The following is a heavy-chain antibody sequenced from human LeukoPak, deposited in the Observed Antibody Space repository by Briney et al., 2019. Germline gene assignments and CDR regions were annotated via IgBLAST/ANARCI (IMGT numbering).Heavy chain of an antibody. V-gene: IGHV1-2*02. J-gene: IGHJ5*02. Sequence: ASVKVSCKASGYTFTGYYKHWVRQAPGQGLEWMGWINPNSGGTNYAQKFQGRVTMTRDTSISTAYMELSRLRSDDTAVYYCARESHRDIVVVVADNWLDPWGQGTLVTVSS. D-gene: IGHD2-15*01. CDR1: GYTFTGYY. CDR2: INPNSGGT. CDR3: ARESHRDIVVVVADNWLDP.